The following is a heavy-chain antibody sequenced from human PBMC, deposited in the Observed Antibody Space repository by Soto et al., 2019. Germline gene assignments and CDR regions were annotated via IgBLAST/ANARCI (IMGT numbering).Heavy chain of an antibody. CDR3: ARVPGQLGIEY. V-gene: IGHV4-30-4*01. CDR1: DGSISSGDYY. J-gene: IGHJ4*02. D-gene: IGHD6-6*01. Sequence: SQTLSLTCPVSDGSISSGDYYWSLLRQPPGKGLEWIGYIYYSGSTYYNPSLKSRVTISVDTSKNQFSLKLSSVTAADTAVYYCARVPGQLGIEYWGQGTLVTSPQ. CDR2: IYYSGST.